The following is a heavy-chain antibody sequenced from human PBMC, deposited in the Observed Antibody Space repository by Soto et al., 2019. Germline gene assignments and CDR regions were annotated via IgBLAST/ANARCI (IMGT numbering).Heavy chain of an antibody. J-gene: IGHJ4*02. CDR3: VTAVRTRLDN. V-gene: IGHV3-23*01. Sequence: PGGSLRLSCAASGFSFSSYAMSWVRQAPGKGLEWVSGISGGGGSTYYAVSAKGRFTISRDNSKNTLYLQMNGLRLDDTAVYYCVTAVRTRLDNWGPGTLVTVSS. D-gene: IGHD3-10*01. CDR1: GFSFSSYA. CDR2: ISGGGGST.